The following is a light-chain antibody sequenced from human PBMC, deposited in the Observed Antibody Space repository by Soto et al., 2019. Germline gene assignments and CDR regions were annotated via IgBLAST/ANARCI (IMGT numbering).Light chain of an antibody. CDR1: SSDVVSYNL. CDR3: CSYAGSRV. J-gene: IGLJ2*01. V-gene: IGLV2-23*01. CDR2: ESS. Sequence: QSALTQPASVSGSPGQSITISCTGTSSDVVSYNLVSWYQQHPGKAPKLMIYESSKRPSGVSNRFSGSKSGNTASLTISGRQAEDEADYYCCSYAGSRVFGGGTKLTVL.